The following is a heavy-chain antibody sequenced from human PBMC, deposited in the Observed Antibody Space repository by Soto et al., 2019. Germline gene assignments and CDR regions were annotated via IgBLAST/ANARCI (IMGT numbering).Heavy chain of an antibody. CDR1: GYTFNSFG. CDR3: AREFQYDSGGFHELYF. V-gene: IGHV1-18*04. J-gene: IGHJ4*02. D-gene: IGHD3-22*01. Sequence: QVHLEQSGAEVRKPGASVKVSCKASGYTFNSFGINWVRQAPGQGLEWLGWISAYNGNTNYAQKFHGRVTMPADTSTTTAYLELTSLRSDETAVYYCAREFQYDSGGFHELYFWGQGTLVTVSS. CDR2: ISAYNGNT.